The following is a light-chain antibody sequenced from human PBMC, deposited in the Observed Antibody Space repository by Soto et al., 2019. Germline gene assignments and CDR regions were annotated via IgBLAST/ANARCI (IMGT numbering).Light chain of an antibody. CDR3: CSYAGNYRV. CDR1: SSDVGGYNY. CDR2: DVS. V-gene: IGLV2-11*01. J-gene: IGLJ2*01. Sequence: QSALTQPRSVSGSPGQSVTISCTGTSSDVGGYNYVSWYQQHPGKAPKLMIYDVSRRPSGVPDRVSGSKSGNTASLTISGLQAEDEADYYCCSYAGNYRVFGGGTKVTVL.